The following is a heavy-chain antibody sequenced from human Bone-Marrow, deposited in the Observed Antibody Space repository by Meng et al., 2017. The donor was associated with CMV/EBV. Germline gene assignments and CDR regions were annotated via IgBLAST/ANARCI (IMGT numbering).Heavy chain of an antibody. V-gene: IGHV1-69*04. CDR1: GGTFSSYT. CDR2: IIPILGIA. Sequence: SVKVSCKASGGTFSSYTISWVRQAPGQGLEWMGRIIPILGIANYAQKFQGRVTMTRDTSTSTVYMELSSLRSEDTAVYYCARDNRENLYYYGSGSYFFDYWGQGTRVTGSS. J-gene: IGHJ4*02. D-gene: IGHD3-10*01. CDR3: ARDNRENLYYYGSGSYFFDY.